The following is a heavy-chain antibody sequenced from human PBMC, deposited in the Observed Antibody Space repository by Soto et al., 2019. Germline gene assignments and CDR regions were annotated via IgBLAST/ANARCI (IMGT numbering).Heavy chain of an antibody. CDR1: GFTFSSYG. Sequence: PGGSLRLSCAASGFTFSSYGMHWVRQAPGKGLEWVAVISYDGSNKYYADSVKGRFTISRDNSKNTLYLQMNSLRAEDTAVYYCAKGLGRGYSGYDQEVIDYWGQGTLVTVSS. CDR3: AKGLGRGYSGYDQEVIDY. V-gene: IGHV3-30*18. CDR2: ISYDGSNK. D-gene: IGHD5-12*01. J-gene: IGHJ4*02.